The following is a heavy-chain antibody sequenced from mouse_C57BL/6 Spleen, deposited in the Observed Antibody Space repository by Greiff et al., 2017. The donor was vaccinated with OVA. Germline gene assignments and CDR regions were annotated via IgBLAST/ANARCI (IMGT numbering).Heavy chain of an antibody. CDR3: ASWYSWFAY. CDR2: IDPSDSET. Sequence: QVQLQQSGAELVRPGASVKLSCKASGYTFTSYWMHWVKQRPIQGLEWIGNIDPSDSETHYNQKFKDKATLTVDKSSSTAYMQLSSLTSEDSAVYYCASWYSWFAYWGQGTLVTVSA. J-gene: IGHJ3*01. D-gene: IGHD1-1*02. V-gene: IGHV1-52*01. CDR1: GYTFTSYW.